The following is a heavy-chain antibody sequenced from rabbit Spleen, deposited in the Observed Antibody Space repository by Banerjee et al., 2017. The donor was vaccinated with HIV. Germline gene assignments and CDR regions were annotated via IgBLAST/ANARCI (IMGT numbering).Heavy chain of an antibody. D-gene: IGHD8-1*01. CDR2: IDPVFGNT. CDR1: GFDFSSYY. J-gene: IGHJ4*01. CDR3: ARHAGYAGYGYSPLDL. Sequence: QLKESGGGLVQPGGSLKLSCKASGFDFSSYYMTWVRQPPGKGLEWTGYIDPVFGNTYYASWVNGRFAISSDNAQNAVDLQMNSLTAADTATYFCARHAGYAGYGYSPLDLWGPGTLVTVS. V-gene: IGHV1S7*01.